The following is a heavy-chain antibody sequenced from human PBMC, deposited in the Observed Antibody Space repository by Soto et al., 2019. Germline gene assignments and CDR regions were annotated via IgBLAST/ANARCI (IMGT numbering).Heavy chain of an antibody. J-gene: IGHJ6*03. D-gene: IGHD2-15*01. CDR2: ISSSSSTI. V-gene: IGHV3-48*01. Sequence: GSLRLSCAASGFTFSSYSMNWVRQAPGKGLEWVSYISSSSSTIYYADSVKGRFTISRDNAKNSLYLQMNSLRAEDTAVYYCARAALTATFYYYYYMDVWGKGTTVTVSS. CDR1: GFTFSSYS. CDR3: ARAALTATFYYYYYMDV.